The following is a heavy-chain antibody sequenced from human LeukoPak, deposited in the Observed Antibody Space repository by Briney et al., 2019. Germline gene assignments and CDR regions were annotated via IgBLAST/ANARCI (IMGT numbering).Heavy chain of an antibody. CDR3: AREGAGKHYYGSGSYEGNWFDP. J-gene: IGHJ5*02. CDR1: GGSISSYY. Sequence: SETLSLTCTVSGGSISSYYWSWIRQPAGKGLEWIGRIYTSGSTNYNPSLKSRVTMSVDTSKNQFSLKLSSVTAADTAVYYCAREGAGKHYYGSGSYEGNWFDPWGQGTLVTVSS. CDR2: IYTSGST. V-gene: IGHV4-4*07. D-gene: IGHD3-10*01.